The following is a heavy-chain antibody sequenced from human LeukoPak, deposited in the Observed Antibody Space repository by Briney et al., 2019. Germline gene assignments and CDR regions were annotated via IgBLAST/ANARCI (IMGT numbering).Heavy chain of an antibody. V-gene: IGHV3-30*03. CDR2: ISYDGSNK. D-gene: IGHD2-2*01. Sequence: GGSLRLSCAASGFTFSSYGMHWVRQAPGKGLEWVAVISYDGSNKYYADSVKGRFTISRDNSKNTLYLQMNSLRAEDTAVYYCATGDYFSNGDIVVVPAAFDPWGQGTLVTVSS. CDR1: GFTFSSYG. J-gene: IGHJ5*02. CDR3: ATGDYFSNGDIVVVPAAFDP.